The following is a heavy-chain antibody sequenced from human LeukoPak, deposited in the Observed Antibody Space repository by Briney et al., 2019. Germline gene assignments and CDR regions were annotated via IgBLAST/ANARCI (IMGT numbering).Heavy chain of an antibody. V-gene: IGHV3-30*02. Sequence: GGSLRLSCAASGFTFSSYGMHWVRQAPGKGLEWVAFIRYDGSNKYYADSVKGRFTISRDNSKNTLYLQMNSLRAEDTAVYYCTRGGEYSASPGVDWGQGTLVTVSS. CDR1: GFTFSSYG. J-gene: IGHJ4*02. CDR3: TRGGEYSASPGVD. D-gene: IGHD6-6*01. CDR2: IRYDGSNK.